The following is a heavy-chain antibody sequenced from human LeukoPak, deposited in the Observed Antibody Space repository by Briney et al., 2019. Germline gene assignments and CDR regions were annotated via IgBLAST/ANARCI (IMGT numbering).Heavy chain of an antibody. CDR1: GFTFSSTG. J-gene: IGHJ4*02. CDR3: AKGPTMYSSGPEY. Sequence: GGSLRLSCAASGFTFSSTGMGWVRQAPGEGLEWVSTISGDGENKHYADFVKGRFTISRDNSRNTLSLQMNSLPAEDTAVYYCAKGPTMYSSGPEYWGQGTLVTVSS. V-gene: IGHV3-23*01. D-gene: IGHD6-19*01. CDR2: ISGDGENK.